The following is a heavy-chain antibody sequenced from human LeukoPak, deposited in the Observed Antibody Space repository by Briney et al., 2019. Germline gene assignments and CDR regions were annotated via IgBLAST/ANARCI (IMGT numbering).Heavy chain of an antibody. CDR1: GFTFSSYA. CDR2: ISGSGGST. Sequence: PGGSLRLSCAASGFTFSSYAMSWVRQAPGKGLEWVSAISGSGGSTYYADSVKGRFTISRDNSKNTLYLQMNSLRAEDTAVYYCAKDRGEYSSSWYGFVDWFDPWGQGTLVTVSS. D-gene: IGHD6-13*01. CDR3: AKDRGEYSSSWYGFVDWFDP. V-gene: IGHV3-23*01. J-gene: IGHJ5*02.